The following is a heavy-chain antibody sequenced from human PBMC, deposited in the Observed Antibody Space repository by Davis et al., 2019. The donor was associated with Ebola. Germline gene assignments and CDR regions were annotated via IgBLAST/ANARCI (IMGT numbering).Heavy chain of an antibody. J-gene: IGHJ5*02. CDR2: INSDGSRP. D-gene: IGHD3-10*01. Sequence: GESLKISCAASGFTLSSFWMHWVRQAPGKGLVWVSRINSDGSRPAYADSVKGRFTTSRDDAKNTLYLQMNSLRAEDTAVYYCANNREFIGELLWFGELSERDWFDPWGQGTLVTVSS. V-gene: IGHV3-74*03. CDR3: ANNREFIGELLWFGELSERDWFDP. CDR1: GFTLSSFW.